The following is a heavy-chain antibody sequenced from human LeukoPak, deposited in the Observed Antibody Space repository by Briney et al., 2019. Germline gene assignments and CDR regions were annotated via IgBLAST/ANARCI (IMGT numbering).Heavy chain of an antibody. CDR2: ISAYNGNT. CDR1: GCTFTSYG. D-gene: IGHD2-2*01. J-gene: IGHJ4*02. V-gene: IGHV1-18*01. CDR3: ARGSGYCSSTSCYPFDY. Sequence: GASVKVSCKASGCTFTSYGISWVRQAPGQGLEWMGWISAYNGNTNYAQKLQGRVTITTDTSTSTAYMELRSLRSDDTAVYYCARGSGYCSSTSCYPFDYWGQGTLVTASS.